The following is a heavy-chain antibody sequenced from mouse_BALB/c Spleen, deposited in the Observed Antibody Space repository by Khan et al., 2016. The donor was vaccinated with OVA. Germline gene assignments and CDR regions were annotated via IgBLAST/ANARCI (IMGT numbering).Heavy chain of an antibody. Sequence: EVELVESGGGLVKPGGSLKLSCEVSGFTFSTYAMSWVRKNSEKRLEWVASISSDGDYTFYLDSVKGRFTISRDNAKNTLYLEMSSLGSDNTAMFYCAKSPYGNFGYWGQGTLVTVSA. CDR3: AKSPYGNFGY. D-gene: IGHD2-1*01. CDR2: ISSDGDYT. V-gene: IGHV5-9-3*01. CDR1: GFTFSTYA. J-gene: IGHJ3*02.